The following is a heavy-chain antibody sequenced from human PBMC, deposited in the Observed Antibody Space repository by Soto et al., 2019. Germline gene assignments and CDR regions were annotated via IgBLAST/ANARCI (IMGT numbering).Heavy chain of an antibody. V-gene: IGHV3-23*01. CDR1: GFTFSSYA. Sequence: GGSLRLSCAASGFTFSSYAMSWVRQAPGKGLEWVSAISSSGVSTYYADSVKGRFTISRDNSKNTLYLQMNSLRAEDTAVYYCAKVWGSPLDYFDFWGQGTLVTVSS. CDR3: AKVWGSPLDYFDF. CDR2: ISSSGVST. J-gene: IGHJ4*02. D-gene: IGHD3-16*01.